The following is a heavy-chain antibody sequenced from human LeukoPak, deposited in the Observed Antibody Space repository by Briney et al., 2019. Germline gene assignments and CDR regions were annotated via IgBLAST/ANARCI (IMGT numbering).Heavy chain of an antibody. CDR2: ISSTGAYI. Sequence: GGSLRLSCAASGFTLSGSAVHWVRQAPGKGLEWVSSISSTGAYIYYADSLKGRFTISRDNAKNSLYLQMNSLRADDTAVYYCARGLAAAGTRGPYWGQGTLVTVSS. J-gene: IGHJ4*02. CDR1: GFTLSGSA. V-gene: IGHV3-21*01. D-gene: IGHD6-13*01. CDR3: ARGLAAAGTRGPY.